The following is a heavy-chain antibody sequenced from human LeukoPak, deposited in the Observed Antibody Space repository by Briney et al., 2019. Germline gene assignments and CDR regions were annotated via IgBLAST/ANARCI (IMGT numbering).Heavy chain of an antibody. CDR2: IYHSGST. D-gene: IGHD3-22*01. V-gene: IGHV4-4*02. CDR1: GGSISSSNW. Sequence: SGTLSLTCAVSGGSISSSNWWSWVRQPPGKGLEWIGEIYHSGSTNYNPSLKSRVTISVDKSKNQFSLKLSSVTAADTAVYYCARDRWRRITMIVVANQGWFDPWGQGTLVTVSS. J-gene: IGHJ5*02. CDR3: ARDRWRRITMIVVANQGWFDP.